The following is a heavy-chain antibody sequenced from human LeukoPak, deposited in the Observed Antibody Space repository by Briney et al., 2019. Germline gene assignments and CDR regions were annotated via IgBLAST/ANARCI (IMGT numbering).Heavy chain of an antibody. D-gene: IGHD3-10*01. CDR3: AREGRYYGSGSHRDGFDI. J-gene: IGHJ3*02. Sequence: PGGSLRLSCAASGFTFSRYEMNWVRQAPGKGLEWVSYITGSGSTIYYAESVKGRFTISRHNAKNSLYLQMNSLRAEDTAVYYCAREGRYYGSGSHRDGFDIWGQGTMVTVSS. CDR2: ITGSGSTI. CDR1: GFTFSRYE. V-gene: IGHV3-48*03.